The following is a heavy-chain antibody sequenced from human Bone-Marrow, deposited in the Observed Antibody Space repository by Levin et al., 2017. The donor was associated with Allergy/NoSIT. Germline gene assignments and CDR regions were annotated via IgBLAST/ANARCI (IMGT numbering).Heavy chain of an antibody. CDR3: AKRGVTFGTRHFDN. D-gene: IGHD3-10*01. CDR1: GFSFSSYV. J-gene: IGHJ4*02. Sequence: AGGSLRLSCAASGFSFSSYVMAWIRQTPGKGLEWVSSISDNSDRRYYGESVKGRFTISRDNPKNTLYLQMNSLSSEDTAIYYCAKRGVTFGTRHFDNWGPGTQVTVSS. V-gene: IGHV3-23*01. CDR2: ISDNSDRR.